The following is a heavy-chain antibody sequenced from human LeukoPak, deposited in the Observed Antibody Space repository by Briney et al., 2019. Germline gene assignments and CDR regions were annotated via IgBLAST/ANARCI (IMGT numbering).Heavy chain of an antibody. CDR3: AGVEMATGPFDY. CDR1: GFTFSSYE. J-gene: IGHJ4*02. CDR2: ISISGGTI. V-gene: IGHV3-48*03. Sequence: GGSLRLSCAAPGFTFSSYEMNSVRQAPGKGLERVSYISISGGTIYYADTVKGRFPISRDNAKNSLYLQMNSLRAEDTAVYYCAGVEMATGPFDYWGQGTLVTVSS. D-gene: IGHD5-24*01.